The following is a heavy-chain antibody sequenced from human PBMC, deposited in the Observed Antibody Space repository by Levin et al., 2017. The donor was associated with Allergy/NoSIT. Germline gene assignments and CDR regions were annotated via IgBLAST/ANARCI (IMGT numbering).Heavy chain of an antibody. CDR1: GFTFSTYG. Sequence: GGSLRLSCVASGFTFSTYGMHWVRQAPGKGLEWVAIISSDGSSKFYADSVKGRFTISRDNSKNTLYLQINGLRSEDAAVYYCAKGSDGDPWGQGTLVTVAS. V-gene: IGHV3-30*18. CDR2: ISSDGSSK. J-gene: IGHJ5*02. D-gene: IGHD6-19*01. CDR3: AKGSDGDP.